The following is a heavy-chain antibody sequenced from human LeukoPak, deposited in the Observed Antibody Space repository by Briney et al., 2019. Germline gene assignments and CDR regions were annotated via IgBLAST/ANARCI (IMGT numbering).Heavy chain of an antibody. CDR2: IRSKAYGGTT. D-gene: IGHD1-26*01. Sequence: QPGRSLRLSCTASGFTFGDYAMSWFRQAPGKGLEWVGFIRSKAYGGTTEYAASVKGRITISRDDSKSIAYLQMNSLKTEDTAVYYCTRDPGIVGAQGAFDIWGQGTMVTVSS. CDR1: GFTFGDYA. V-gene: IGHV3-49*03. J-gene: IGHJ3*02. CDR3: TRDPGIVGAQGAFDI.